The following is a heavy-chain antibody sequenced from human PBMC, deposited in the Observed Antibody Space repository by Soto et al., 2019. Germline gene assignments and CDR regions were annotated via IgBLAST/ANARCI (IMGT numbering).Heavy chain of an antibody. V-gene: IGHV4-30-4*01. D-gene: IGHD2-15*01. CDR3: ARAGRYCRGGSCYGSGRFDP. J-gene: IGHJ5*02. CDR1: GGSISSGDYY. Sequence: QVQLQESGPGLVKPSQTLSLTCTVSGGSISSGDYYWSWIRQPPGKGLEWIGYIYYTGSTYYIPSLKSRVTISVDTSKNQFSLKLTSVTAADTAVYYCARAGRYCRGGSCYGSGRFDPWGLGTLVTVSS. CDR2: IYYTGST.